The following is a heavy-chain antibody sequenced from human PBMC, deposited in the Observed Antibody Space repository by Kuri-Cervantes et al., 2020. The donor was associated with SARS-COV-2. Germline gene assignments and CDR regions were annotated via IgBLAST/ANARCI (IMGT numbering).Heavy chain of an antibody. D-gene: IGHD3-3*01. Sequence: ETLSLTCAASGFTFSSYAMGWVRQAPGKGLEWVSAISGSGGSTYYADSVKGRFTISRDNSKNTLYLQMNSLRAEDTAVYYCAKATVRFLEWLQYYYYYGMDVWGQGTTVTVSS. J-gene: IGHJ6*02. CDR3: AKATVRFLEWLQYYYYYGMDV. CDR2: ISGSGGST. V-gene: IGHV3-23*01. CDR1: GFTFSSYA.